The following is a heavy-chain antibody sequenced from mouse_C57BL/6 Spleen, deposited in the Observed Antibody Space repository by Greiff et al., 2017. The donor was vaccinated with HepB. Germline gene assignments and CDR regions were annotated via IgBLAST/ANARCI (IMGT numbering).Heavy chain of an antibody. CDR3: ARHRYFDV. CDR2: IYPGGGYT. V-gene: IGHV1-63*01. J-gene: IGHJ1*03. CDR1: GYTFTNYW. Sequence: QVHVKQSGAELVRPGTSVKMSCKASGYTFTNYWIGWAKQRPGHGLEWIGDIYPGGGYTNYNEKFKGKATLTADKSSSTAYMQFSSLTSEDSAIYYCARHRYFDVWGTGTTVTVSS.